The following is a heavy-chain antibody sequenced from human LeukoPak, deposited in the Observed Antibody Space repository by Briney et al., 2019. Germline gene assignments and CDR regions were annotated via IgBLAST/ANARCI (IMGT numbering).Heavy chain of an antibody. D-gene: IGHD4-23*01. CDR3: VERKRLNGGRSSGDDY. J-gene: IGHJ4*02. V-gene: IGHV3-13*04. CDR1: GFTFSTYD. CDR2: IGVGFDA. Sequence: PGGSLRLSCAASGFTFSTYDMHWVRQATGKGLEWVSGIGVGFDAYYPGSVKGGFTISRDNDKKSLFLEMSNLGAGDTALYFCVERKRLNGGRSSGDDYWGQGTLVTVSS.